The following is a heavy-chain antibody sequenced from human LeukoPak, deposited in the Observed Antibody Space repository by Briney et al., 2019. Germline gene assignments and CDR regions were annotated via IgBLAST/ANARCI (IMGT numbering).Heavy chain of an antibody. CDR3: ASDSYSPEYFQH. CDR1: GISISYHY. V-gene: IGHV3-66*01. J-gene: IGHJ1*01. CDR2: IYSGGST. Sequence: GGSLRLYCAPSGISISYHYRSLLRQAPGKGLEWVSVIYSGGSTFYADSVKGRFTISRDNSKNTLYLQMNSLRAEDTAVYYCASDSYSPEYFQHWGQGTLVTVSS. D-gene: IGHD2-15*01.